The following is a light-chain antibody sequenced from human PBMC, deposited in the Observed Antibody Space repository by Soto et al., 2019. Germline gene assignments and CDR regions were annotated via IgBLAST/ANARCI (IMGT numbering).Light chain of an antibody. J-gene: IGLJ7*01. CDR1: SSNIGSNT. CDR3: AAWDDSLNGAV. V-gene: IGLV1-44*01. Sequence: QSVLTQPPSASGTPGQRVTISCSGSSSNIGSNTVNWYQQLPGTAPKHLIYSNNQRPSGVPDRFSGSKSGTSASLAISGLQSEDEADYYCAAWDDSLNGAVFGGGTQLTVL. CDR2: SNN.